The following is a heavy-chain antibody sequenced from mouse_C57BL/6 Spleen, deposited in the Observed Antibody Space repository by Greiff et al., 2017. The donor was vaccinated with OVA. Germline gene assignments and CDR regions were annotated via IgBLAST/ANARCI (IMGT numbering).Heavy chain of an antibody. D-gene: IGHD2-4*01. CDR2: ISYDGSN. CDR1: GYSITSGYY. V-gene: IGHV3-6*01. J-gene: IGHJ2*01. CDR3: AKGDYDVFDY. Sequence: EVKVEESGPGLVKPSQSLSLTCSVTGYSITSGYYWNWIRQFPGNKLEWMGYISYDGSNNYNPSLKNRISITRDTSKNQFFLKLNSVTTEDTATYYCAKGDYDVFDYWGQGTTLTVSS.